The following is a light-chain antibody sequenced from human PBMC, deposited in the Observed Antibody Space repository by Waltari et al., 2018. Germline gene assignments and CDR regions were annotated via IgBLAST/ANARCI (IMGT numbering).Light chain of an antibody. CDR2: DAY. CDR3: QQYDTLPPS. J-gene: IGKJ4*01. CDR1: QDINNF. V-gene: IGKV1-33*01. Sequence: DIQMTQSPSSLSASVGDRVTITFQATQDINNFLNWYQQKPGRAPSPLIYDAYNLETGVTSRFSGSGAGTHFTLTISSLQTEDSATYYCQQYDTLPPSFGGGTKVEI.